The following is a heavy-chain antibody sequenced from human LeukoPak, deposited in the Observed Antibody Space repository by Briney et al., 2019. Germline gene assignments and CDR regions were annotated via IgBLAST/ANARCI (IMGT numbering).Heavy chain of an antibody. Sequence: KTVRSLRLSCAAYGFTFSDEYMRWISQAPGKGLEWVSYISNSGSYTNYADSVKGRFTISRDNAKNSLYLQMNSLRAEDTAVYYCARSRGAGPGAYFDYWGQGTLITVSS. J-gene: IGHJ4*02. CDR2: ISNSGSYT. V-gene: IGHV3-11*03. D-gene: IGHD6-19*01. CDR1: GFTFSDEY. CDR3: ARSRGAGPGAYFDY.